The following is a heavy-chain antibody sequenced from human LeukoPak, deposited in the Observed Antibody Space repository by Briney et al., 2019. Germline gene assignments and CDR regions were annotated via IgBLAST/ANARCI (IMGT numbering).Heavy chain of an antibody. CDR2: YDPEDGDT. V-gene: IGHV1-24*01. D-gene: IGHD4-17*01. CDR3: ATGHYGDSRHDY. J-gene: IGHJ4*02. Sequence: GASVKVSCKVSGYALTELSTHWVRQAPGKGLEWMGSYDPEDGDTVYAQKFQGRATMTEDTSADTAYMELSSLRSEDTAVYYCATGHYGDSRHDYWGQGTLVTVSS. CDR1: GYALTELS.